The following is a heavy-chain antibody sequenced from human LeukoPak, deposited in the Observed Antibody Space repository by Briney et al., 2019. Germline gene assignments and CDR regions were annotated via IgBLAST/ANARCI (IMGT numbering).Heavy chain of an antibody. V-gene: IGHV3-30*02. CDR2: IHYDGSMT. D-gene: IGHD6-25*01. CDR1: GFTFSTYA. J-gene: IGHJ4*02. Sequence: PGGSLRLSCAASGFTFSTYAMHWVRQAPGKGLEWVAFIHYDGSMTYYPVSIKGRFTISRDNSKNTLYLEMNSLRPEDTAIYYCAKDGGAEAIIPYFDYWGQGTLVTVSS. CDR3: AKDGGAEAIIPYFDY.